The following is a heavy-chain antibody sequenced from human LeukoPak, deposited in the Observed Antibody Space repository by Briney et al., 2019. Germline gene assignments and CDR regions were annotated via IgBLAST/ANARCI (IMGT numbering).Heavy chain of an antibody. CDR1: GFTFDDYA. Sequence: GRSLRLSCAASGFTFDDYAMHWVRQAPGKGPEWVSGISWNSGSIGYADSVKGRFTISRDNAKNSLYLQMNSLRAEDTALYYCAKDKGYSGSYYDYWGRGTLVTVSS. D-gene: IGHD1-26*01. CDR3: AKDKGYSGSYYDY. J-gene: IGHJ4*02. CDR2: ISWNSGSI. V-gene: IGHV3-9*01.